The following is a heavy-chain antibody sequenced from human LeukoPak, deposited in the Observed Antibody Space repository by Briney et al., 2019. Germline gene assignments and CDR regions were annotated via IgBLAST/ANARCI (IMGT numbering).Heavy chain of an antibody. CDR1: GFTFGDYV. CDR3: TRETRYNWNYLFPYWYFDL. J-gene: IGHJ2*01. CDR2: IRSKAYGGTT. Sequence: GGSLRLSCTASGFTFGDYVMSWFRQAPGKGLEWVGFIRSKAYGGTTEYAASVKGRFTISRDDSKSIAYLQMNSLKTEDTAVYYCTRETRYNWNYLFPYWYFDLWGRGTLVTVSS. V-gene: IGHV3-49*03. D-gene: IGHD1-7*01.